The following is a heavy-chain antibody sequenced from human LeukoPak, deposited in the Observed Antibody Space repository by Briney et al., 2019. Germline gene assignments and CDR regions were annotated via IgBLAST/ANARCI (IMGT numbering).Heavy chain of an antibody. J-gene: IGHJ6*02. CDR3: AKYYDFWSGYTNYGMDV. D-gene: IGHD3-3*01. V-gene: IGHV3-23*01. Sequence: PGGSLRLSCAASGFTFSSYAMSWVRQAPGKGLEWVSAISGSGGSTYYADSVKGRFTISRDNSKNTLYLQMNSLRAEDTAVYYCAKYYDFWSGYTNYGMDVWGQGTTVTVSS. CDR2: ISGSGGST. CDR1: GFTFSSYA.